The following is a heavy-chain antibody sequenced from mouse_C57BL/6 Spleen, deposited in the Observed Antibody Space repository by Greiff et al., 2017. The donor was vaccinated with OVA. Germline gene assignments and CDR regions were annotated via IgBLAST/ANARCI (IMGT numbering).Heavy chain of an antibody. CDR2: IYPRDGST. V-gene: IGHV1-78*01. J-gene: IGHJ2*01. CDR1: GYTFTDHT. CDR3: ARSGFSIYYYGSSQGYFDY. Sequence: QVQLQQSDAELVKPGASVKISCKVSGYTFTDHTIHWMKQRPEQGLEWIGYIYPRDGSTKYNEKFKGKATLTADKSSRTAYMQLNSLTSEYSAVYFCARSGFSIYYYGSSQGYFDYWGQGTTLTVSS. D-gene: IGHD1-1*01.